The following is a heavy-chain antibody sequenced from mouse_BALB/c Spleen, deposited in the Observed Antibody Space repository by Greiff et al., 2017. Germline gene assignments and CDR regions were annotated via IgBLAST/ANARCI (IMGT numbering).Heavy chain of an antibody. CDR2: IYPGSGST. J-gene: IGHJ2*01. D-gene: IGHD1-2*01. CDR3: TREGYYGHYFDY. Sequence: LQQPGSELVRPGASVKLSCKASGYTFTSYWMHWVKQRHGQGLEWIGNIYPGSGSTNYDEKFKSKGTLTVDTSSSTAYMHLSSLTSEDSAVYYCTREGYYGHYFDYWGQGTTLTVSS. V-gene: IGHV1S22*01. CDR1: GYTFTSYW.